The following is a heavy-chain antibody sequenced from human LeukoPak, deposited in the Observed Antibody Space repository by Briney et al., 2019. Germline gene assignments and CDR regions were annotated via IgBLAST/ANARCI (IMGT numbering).Heavy chain of an antibody. V-gene: IGHV1-3*01. CDR1: GYTFTSYA. J-gene: IGHJ3*02. Sequence: ASVKVSCKASGYTFTSYAMHWVRQAPGQRLEWMGWINAGNGNTEYSQKFQGRVTITRDTSASTAYMELSSLRSDDTAMYFCARARTSIRFTDSFDIWSQGTLVTVSS. CDR3: ARARTSIRFTDSFDI. D-gene: IGHD2-21*01. CDR2: INAGNGNT.